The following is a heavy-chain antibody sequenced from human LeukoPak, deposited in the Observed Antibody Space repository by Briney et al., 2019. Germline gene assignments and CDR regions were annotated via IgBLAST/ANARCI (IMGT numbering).Heavy chain of an antibody. V-gene: IGHV1-18*01. D-gene: IGHD3-3*01. CDR2: ISAYNGDT. Sequence: ASVKVSCKASGYTFTSYGISWVRQAPGQGLERMGWISAYNGDTNYAQKLQGRVTMTTDTSTSTAYMELRSLRSDDTAVYYCARLKDDFWSGYFAFDIWGQGTMVTVSS. CDR1: GYTFTSYG. J-gene: IGHJ3*02. CDR3: ARLKDDFWSGYFAFDI.